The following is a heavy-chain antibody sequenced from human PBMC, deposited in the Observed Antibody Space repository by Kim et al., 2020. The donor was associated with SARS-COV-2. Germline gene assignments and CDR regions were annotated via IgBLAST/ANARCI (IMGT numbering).Heavy chain of an antibody. V-gene: IGHV4-59*09. Sequence: IYYSGTPNYTPSTKSRVTISVDTSKDQFSLKLTSVTPADTAVYYCARGEGNWGQGTLVTVSS. CDR2: IYYSGTP. J-gene: IGHJ4*02. CDR3: ARGEGN.